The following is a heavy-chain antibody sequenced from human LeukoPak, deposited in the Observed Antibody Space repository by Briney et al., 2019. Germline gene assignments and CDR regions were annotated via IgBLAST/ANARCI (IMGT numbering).Heavy chain of an antibody. CDR3: ARNERGSGWYGVYYYYMDV. J-gene: IGHJ6*03. V-gene: IGHV1-2*02. D-gene: IGHD6-19*01. CDR2: INPNSGGT. Sequence: ASVEVSCKASGYTFTGYYMHWVRQAPGQGLEWMGWINPNSGGTNYAQKFQGRVTMTRDTSISTAYMELSRLRSDDTAVYYCARNERGSGWYGVYYYYMDVWGKGTTVTVSS. CDR1: GYTFTGYY.